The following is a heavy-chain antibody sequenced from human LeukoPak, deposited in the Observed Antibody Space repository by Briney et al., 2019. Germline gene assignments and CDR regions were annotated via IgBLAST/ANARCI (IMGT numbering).Heavy chain of an antibody. J-gene: IGHJ2*01. V-gene: IGHV4-4*07. CDR1: GGSISSYY. CDR2: IYTSGST. D-gene: IGHD3-16*01. Sequence: SETLSLTCTVSGGSISSYYWSWIRQPAGKGLEWIGRIYTSGSTNYNPSLKSRVTMSVDTSKNQFSLKLSSVTAADTAVYYCSRGFTSFQWFDLWGRGTLVTVSS. CDR3: SRGFTSFQWFDL.